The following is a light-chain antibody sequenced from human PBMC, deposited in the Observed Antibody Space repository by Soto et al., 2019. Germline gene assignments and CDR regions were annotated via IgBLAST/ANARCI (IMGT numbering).Light chain of an antibody. Sequence: DIRMTQSPSTLSASVGDRVTITCRASQSISSWLAWYQQKPGKAPKLLIYDVSNLESGVPSRFSGSGSGTEFTLTISSLQPYVVVTCYCQHNNTFCTFGQGTKV. CDR3: QHNNTFCT. CDR2: DVS. CDR1: QSISSW. J-gene: IGKJ1*01. V-gene: IGKV1-5*01.